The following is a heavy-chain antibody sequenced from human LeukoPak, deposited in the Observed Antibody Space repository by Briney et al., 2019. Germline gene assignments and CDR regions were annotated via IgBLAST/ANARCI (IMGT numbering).Heavy chain of an antibody. CDR2: FDPEDGET. Sequence: WASVKVSCKVSGYTLTELSMHWVRQAPGKGLEWMRGFDPEDGETIYAQKFQGRVTMTEDTSTDTAYMELSSLRSEDTAVYYCATQNATGVSGSYYNVYFDYWGQGTLVTVSS. CDR1: GYTLTELS. CDR3: ATQNATGVSGSYYNVYFDY. D-gene: IGHD3-10*01. V-gene: IGHV1-24*01. J-gene: IGHJ4*02.